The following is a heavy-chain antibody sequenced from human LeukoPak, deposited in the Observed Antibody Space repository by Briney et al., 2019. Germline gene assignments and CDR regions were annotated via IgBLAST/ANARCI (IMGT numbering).Heavy chain of an antibody. V-gene: IGHV4-59*12. Sequence: SETLSLTCTVSGGSISSYYWSWIRQPPGKGLEWIGYIYYSGSTNYNPSLKSRVTMSVDTSKNQFSLKLSSVTAADTAVYYCARGYYYDSSGYYGHYFDYWGQGTLVTVSS. J-gene: IGHJ4*02. CDR2: IYYSGST. CDR3: ARGYYYDSSGYYGHYFDY. D-gene: IGHD3-22*01. CDR1: GGSISSYY.